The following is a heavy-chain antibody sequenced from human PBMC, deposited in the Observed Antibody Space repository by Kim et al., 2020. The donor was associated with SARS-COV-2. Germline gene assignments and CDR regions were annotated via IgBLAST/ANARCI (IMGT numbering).Heavy chain of an antibody. V-gene: IGHV3-21*01. CDR2: ISSSSSYI. CDR1: GFTFSSYS. J-gene: IGHJ4*02. Sequence: GVSLRLSCAASGFTFSSYSMNWVRQAPGKGLEWVSSISSSSSYIYYADSVKGRFTISRDNAKNSLYLQMNSLRAEDTAVYYCARVPDYGDYRDWGQGTLVTVSS. CDR3: ARVPDYGDYRD. D-gene: IGHD4-17*01.